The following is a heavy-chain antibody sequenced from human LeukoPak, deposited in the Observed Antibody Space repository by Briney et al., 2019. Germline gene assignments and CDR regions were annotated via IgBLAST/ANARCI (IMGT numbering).Heavy chain of an antibody. CDR3: ARHEDVVVLEGATRLLGYLWFDP. Sequence: SETLSLTCTVSRGSINSYRHYWGWIRQPPGKGLEWIGSIHFNGRTYYNPSLESRVTISVDTSKNQLSLTLGTVTAADTALYYCARHEDVVVLEGATRLLGYLWFDPWGQGTLVTVSS. J-gene: IGHJ5*02. V-gene: IGHV4-39*01. D-gene: IGHD2-21*01. CDR2: IHFNGRT. CDR1: RGSINSYRHY.